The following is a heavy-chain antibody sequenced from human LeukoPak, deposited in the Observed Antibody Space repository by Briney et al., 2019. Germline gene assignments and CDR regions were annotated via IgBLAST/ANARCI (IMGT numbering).Heavy chain of an antibody. D-gene: IGHD6-13*01. Sequence: SSETLSLTCAVYGGSFSGYYWSWIRQPPGKGLEWIGEINHSGSTNYNPSLKSRVTISVDTSKNQFSLKLSSVTAADTAVYYCARGRRWAAAAILYWGQGTLVTVSS. V-gene: IGHV4-34*01. J-gene: IGHJ4*02. CDR1: GGSFSGYY. CDR2: INHSGST. CDR3: ARGRRWAAAAILY.